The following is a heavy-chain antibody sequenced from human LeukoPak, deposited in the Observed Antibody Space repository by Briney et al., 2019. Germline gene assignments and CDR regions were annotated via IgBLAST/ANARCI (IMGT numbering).Heavy chain of an antibody. V-gene: IGHV3-9*01. Sequence: PGGSLRLSCAASGFTFDDYAMHWVRQAPGKGLEWVSGISWNSGIKGYADSVKGRFTISRDNAKNSLYLQMNSLRAEDTALYYCAKEWGSGWTSFDYWGQGTLVTVSS. D-gene: IGHD6-19*01. J-gene: IGHJ4*02. CDR2: ISWNSGIK. CDR3: AKEWGSGWTSFDY. CDR1: GFTFDDYA.